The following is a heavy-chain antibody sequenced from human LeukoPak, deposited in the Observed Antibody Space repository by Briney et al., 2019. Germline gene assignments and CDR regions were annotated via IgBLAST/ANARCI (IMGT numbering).Heavy chain of an antibody. Sequence: SETLSLTCTVSGGSISSGSYYWSWIRQPAGKGLEWIGRIYTSGSTNYNPSLKSRVTISVDTSKNQFSLKLSSVTAADTAVYYCARVLQYSSGWYRGVGSYYFDYWGQGTLVTVSS. D-gene: IGHD6-19*01. V-gene: IGHV4-61*02. CDR2: IYTSGST. CDR3: ARVLQYSSGWYRGVGSYYFDY. CDR1: GGSISSGSYY. J-gene: IGHJ4*02.